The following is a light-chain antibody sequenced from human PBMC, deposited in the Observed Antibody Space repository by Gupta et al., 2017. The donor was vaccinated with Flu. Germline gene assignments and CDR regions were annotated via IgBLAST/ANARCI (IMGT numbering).Light chain of an antibody. V-gene: IGLV2-14*01. CDR3: SSYASSNSVK. CDR2: EVI. CDR1: SSDVGGYNY. J-gene: IGLJ3*02. Sequence: QSALTQPASVSGSPGQSITISCTGTSSDVGGYNYVSWYQHHPGKAPNLIIYEVITRPSGVSNRSSGSKAGNTASMTIAGLQAEDAADYYCSSYASSNSVKFGGGTKLTVL.